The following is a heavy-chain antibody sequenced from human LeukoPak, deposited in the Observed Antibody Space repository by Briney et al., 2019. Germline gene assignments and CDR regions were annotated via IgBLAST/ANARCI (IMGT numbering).Heavy chain of an antibody. CDR1: GFTFSNYA. D-gene: IGHD3-9*01. J-gene: IGHJ6*02. CDR3: AKGGYYGILTGYPGYYYGMDV. CDR2: ISGSGGST. V-gene: IGHV3-23*01. Sequence: GGSLRLSCAASGFTFSNYAMSWVRQAPGKGVEWVSAISGSGGSTYYADSVKGRFTISRDNSKNTLYLQMNSLRAEDRAVYYCAKGGYYGILTGYPGYYYGMDVWGQGTTVTVSS.